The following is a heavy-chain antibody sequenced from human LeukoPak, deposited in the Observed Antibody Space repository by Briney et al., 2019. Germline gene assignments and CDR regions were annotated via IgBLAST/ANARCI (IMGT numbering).Heavy chain of an antibody. V-gene: IGHV3-21*01. CDR1: GFTFSSYS. D-gene: IGHD3-10*01. CDR2: ISSSSSYI. Sequence: PGGSLRLSCAASGFTFSSYSMNWVRQAPGKGLEWVSSISSSSSYIYYADSGKGRFTISRDNAKNSLYLQMNSLRAEDTAVYYCARDRVVDYYGSGSPNWFDPWGQGTLVTVSS. CDR3: ARDRVVDYYGSGSPNWFDP. J-gene: IGHJ5*02.